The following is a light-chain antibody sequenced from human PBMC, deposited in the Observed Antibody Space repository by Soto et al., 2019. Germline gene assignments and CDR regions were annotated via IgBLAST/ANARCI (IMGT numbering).Light chain of an antibody. J-gene: IGLJ1*01. CDR1: SSDVGLYNY. CDR3: CSYAGTSFYV. Sequence: QSALTQPRSVSGSPGQSVTISCTGTSSDVGLYNYVSWYQQRPGKDPRLIIYDVSKRPSGVPDRFSASKSGNTASLTISGLQSEDEADYYCCSYAGTSFYVFGTGTKLTVL. CDR2: DVS. V-gene: IGLV2-11*01.